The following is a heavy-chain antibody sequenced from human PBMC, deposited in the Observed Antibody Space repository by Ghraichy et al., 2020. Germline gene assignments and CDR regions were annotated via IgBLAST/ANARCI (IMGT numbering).Heavy chain of an antibody. CDR2: INSRKDGATT. Sequence: LSLTCAASGFTFTNAWMTWVRQAPGKGLEWVGRINSRKDGATTDYAAPVKGRCTISRDDSKNMLLLQMNSLQTEDTVMYYCSTDDTSYDWGDWGQGTQVTVSS. D-gene: IGHD5-12*01. V-gene: IGHV3-15*01. J-gene: IGHJ4*02. CDR3: STDDTSYDWGD. CDR1: GFTFTNAW.